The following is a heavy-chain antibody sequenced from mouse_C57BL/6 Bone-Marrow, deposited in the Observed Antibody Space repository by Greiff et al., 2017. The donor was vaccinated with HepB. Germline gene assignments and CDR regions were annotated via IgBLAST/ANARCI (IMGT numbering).Heavy chain of an antibody. V-gene: IGHV1-4*01. CDR2: FNPSSGYT. D-gene: IGHD2-2*01. J-gene: IGHJ3*01. CDR3: ARGRSLWLRRAWFAY. CDR1: GYTFTSYT. Sequence: QVQLQQSGAELARPGASVKMSCKASGYTFTSYTMHWVKQRPGQGLEWIGYFNPSSGYTKYNQKFKDKATLTADKSSSTAYMQLSSLTSEDSAVYYCARGRSLWLRRAWFAYWGQGTLVTVSA.